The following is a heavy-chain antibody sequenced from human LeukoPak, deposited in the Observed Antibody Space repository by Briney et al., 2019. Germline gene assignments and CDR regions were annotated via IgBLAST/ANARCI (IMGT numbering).Heavy chain of an antibody. V-gene: IGHV3-30-3*01. D-gene: IGHD3-3*01. J-gene: IGHJ4*02. CDR3: ARDCTYYDFWSGYCH. CDR2: ISYDGSNK. CDR1: GFTFSSYA. Sequence: PGRSLRLSCAASGFTFSSYAMHWVRQAPGKGLEWVAVISYDGSNKYYADSVKGRFTISRDNSKNTLYLQMNSLRAEDTAVYYRARDCTYYDFWSGYCHWGQGTLVTVSS.